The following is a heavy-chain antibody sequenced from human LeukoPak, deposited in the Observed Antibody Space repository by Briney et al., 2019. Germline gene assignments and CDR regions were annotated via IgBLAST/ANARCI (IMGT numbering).Heavy chain of an antibody. CDR1: GFTFRSYW. CDR3: AREPPYSSGIGLHY. J-gene: IGHJ4*02. Sequence: GGSLRLSCAASGFTFRSYWMSGVRQAPGKGLEWVVNIKQDGSEKYYVDSVKGRFTISRDNAKNSLYLQMNSLRAEDTAVYYCAREPPYSSGIGLHYWGQGTLVTVSS. V-gene: IGHV3-7*01. D-gene: IGHD6-25*01. CDR2: IKQDGSEK.